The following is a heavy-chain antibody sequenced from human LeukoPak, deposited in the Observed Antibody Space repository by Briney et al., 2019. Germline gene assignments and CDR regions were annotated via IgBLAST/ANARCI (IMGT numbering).Heavy chain of an antibody. V-gene: IGHV3-66*02. CDR1: GFTVSSNY. CDR3: ARLSGYYQNWFDP. D-gene: IGHD3-22*01. CDR2: IYSGGST. J-gene: IGHJ5*02. Sequence: GGSLRLSCAASGFTVSSNYMSWVRLAPGKGLEWVSVIYSGGSTYYADSVKGRFTISRDNSKNTLYLQMNSLRAEDTAVYYCARLSGYYQNWFDPWGQGTLVTVSS.